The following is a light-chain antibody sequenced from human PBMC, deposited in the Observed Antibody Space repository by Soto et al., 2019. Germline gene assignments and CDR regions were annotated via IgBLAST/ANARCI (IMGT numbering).Light chain of an antibody. J-gene: IGKJ1*01. CDR1: QSISSY. V-gene: IGKV1-39*01. CDR2: AAS. CDR3: QQSYSTPWL. Sequence: DIQMTQSPSSLSASVGVRVTITCRASQSISSYLNWYQQKPGKAPKLLIYAASSLQSGVPSRFSGSGSGTDFTLTISSLQPEEFATYYCQQSYSTPWLFGQGTKVEIK.